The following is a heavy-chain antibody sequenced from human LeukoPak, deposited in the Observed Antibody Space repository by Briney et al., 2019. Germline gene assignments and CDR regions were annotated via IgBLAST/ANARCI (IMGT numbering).Heavy chain of an antibody. J-gene: IGHJ3*02. CDR2: IYYSGST. CDR1: GGSISSGDYY. Sequence: SETLSLTCTVSGGSISSGDYYWSWIRQPPGKGLVGIGYIYYSGSTYYNLSLKSRVTISVDTSKIQFSLKLSSVTAADTAVYYCARDLFDYYDSSGYSGDAFDIWGQGTMVTVSS. V-gene: IGHV4-30-4*01. CDR3: ARDLFDYYDSSGYSGDAFDI. D-gene: IGHD3-22*01.